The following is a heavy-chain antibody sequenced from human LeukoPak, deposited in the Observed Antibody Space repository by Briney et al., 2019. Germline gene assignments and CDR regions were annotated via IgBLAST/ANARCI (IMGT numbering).Heavy chain of an antibody. CDR3: ARDGLRAEDAFDI. Sequence: GGSLRLSCAASGFTFSSYWMHWVRQAPGKGLVWVSRINSDGSSTSYADSVKGRFTISRDNAKNSLYLQMNSLRAEDTAVYYCARDGLRAEDAFDIWGQGTMVTVSS. CDR1: GFTFSSYW. V-gene: IGHV3-74*01. CDR2: INSDGSST. D-gene: IGHD5-12*01. J-gene: IGHJ3*02.